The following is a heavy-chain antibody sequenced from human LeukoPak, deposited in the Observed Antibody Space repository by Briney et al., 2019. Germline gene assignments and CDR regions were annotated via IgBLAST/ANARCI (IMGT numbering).Heavy chain of an antibody. CDR3: AKGGIPTGPYYYFYYMDV. V-gene: IGHV3-30*01. CDR1: GFTFSRNV. J-gene: IGHJ6*03. D-gene: IGHD3-10*01. CDR2: ISYDGNNK. Sequence: GGSLRLSCAASGFTFSRNVMHWVRQAPGRGLEWVALISYDGNNKFYADSVKGRFTISRDNSRNTLFLQMNSLRGQDAAVYSCAKGGIPTGPYYYFYYMDVWGKGTAVTVSS.